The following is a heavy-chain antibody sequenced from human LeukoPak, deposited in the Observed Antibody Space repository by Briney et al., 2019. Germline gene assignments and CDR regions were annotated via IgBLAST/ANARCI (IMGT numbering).Heavy chain of an antibody. J-gene: IGHJ6*02. Sequence: SETLSLTCTVSGGSISSYYWSWIRQPPGKGLEWIGYIYDSGSTNYNPSLKSRVTISVDTSKNQFSLKLSSVTAADTAVYYCASSTSYYGMDVWGQGTTVTVSS. CDR2: IYDSGST. V-gene: IGHV4-59*08. CDR3: ASSTSYYGMDV. CDR1: GGSISSYY.